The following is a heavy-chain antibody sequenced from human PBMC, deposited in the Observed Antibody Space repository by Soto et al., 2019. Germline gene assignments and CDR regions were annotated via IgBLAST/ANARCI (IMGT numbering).Heavy chain of an antibody. CDR2: IHHSGST. CDR3: AKMVGASLVDY. Sequence: QVQLQESGPGLVKPSGTLSLTCTVSGASISSTSSGDWWSWVRQPPGKGLEWIGEIHHSGSTNYNPSLNSRVTMSVDKSKTQFSLRLSSVTAADTAVYYCAKMVGASLVDYWGQGTLVTVSS. V-gene: IGHV4-4*02. CDR1: GASISSTSSGDW. D-gene: IGHD1-26*01. J-gene: IGHJ4*02.